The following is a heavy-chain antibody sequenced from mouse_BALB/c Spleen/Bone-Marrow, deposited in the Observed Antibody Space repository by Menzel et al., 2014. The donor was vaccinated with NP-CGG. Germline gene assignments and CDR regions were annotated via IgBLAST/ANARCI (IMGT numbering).Heavy chain of an antibody. Sequence: VQLQQSGPELVKPGASVKISCKASGYTFTDYNMHWVQQSHEKSLEWIGYIYPYNGGTGYNQKFKSKATLTVDNSSSTVYMELRSLTSEDSAVYYCARRFITTAAWFAYWGQGTLVTVSA. CDR1: GYTFTDYN. D-gene: IGHD1-2*01. V-gene: IGHV1S29*02. J-gene: IGHJ3*01. CDR2: IYPYNGGT. CDR3: ARRFITTAAWFAY.